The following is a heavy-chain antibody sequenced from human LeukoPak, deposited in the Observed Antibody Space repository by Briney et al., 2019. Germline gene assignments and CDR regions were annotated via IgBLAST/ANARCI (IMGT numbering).Heavy chain of an antibody. CDR3: ARDLVPSGGSWFDP. CDR1: GFTVCSNY. Sequence: GGSLTLYCAAAGFTVCSNYLSRVRHAPGNGLVWVSVIYSGGSTYYADSVKGRFTISRDNSKNTLYLQMNSLRAEDTAVYYCARDLVPSGGSWFDPWGQGTLVTVSS. J-gene: IGHJ5*02. CDR2: IYSGGST. D-gene: IGHD3-10*01. V-gene: IGHV3-53*01.